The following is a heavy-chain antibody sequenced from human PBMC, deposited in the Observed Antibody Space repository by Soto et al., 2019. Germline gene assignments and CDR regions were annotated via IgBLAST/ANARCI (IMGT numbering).Heavy chain of an antibody. D-gene: IGHD6-6*01. J-gene: IGHJ5*02. V-gene: IGHV3-21*01. Sequence: GGSLRLSCAASGFTFSSYSVNWVRQAPGKGLEWVSSISSSSSYIYYADSVKGRFTISRDNAKNSLYLQMNSLRAEDTAVYYSERGGAAHKWFDPWGQGTLVTVSS. CDR3: ERGGAAHKWFDP. CDR1: GFTFSSYS. CDR2: ISSSSSYI.